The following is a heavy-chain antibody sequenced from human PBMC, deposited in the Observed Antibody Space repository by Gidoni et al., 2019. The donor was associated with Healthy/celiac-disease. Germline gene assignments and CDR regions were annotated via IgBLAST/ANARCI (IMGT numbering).Heavy chain of an antibody. V-gene: IGHV3-30*18. CDR2: ISYDGSNK. CDR3: AKDGGWYFDL. D-gene: IGHD3-3*01. CDR1: GFTFSSYG. Sequence: QVQLVESGGGVVQPGRSLRLSCAASGFTFSSYGMHWVRQAPGKGLEWVAVISYDGSNKYYADSVKGRFTISRDNSKNTLYLQMNSLRAEDTAVYYCAKDGGWYFDLWGRGTLVTVSS. J-gene: IGHJ2*01.